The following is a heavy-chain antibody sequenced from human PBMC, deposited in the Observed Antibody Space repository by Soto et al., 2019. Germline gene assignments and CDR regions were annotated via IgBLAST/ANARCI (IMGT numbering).Heavy chain of an antibody. V-gene: IGHV4-30-4*01. J-gene: IGHJ4*02. CDR1: GGSISSGDYY. CDR2: IYYSGST. D-gene: IGHD4-4*01. CDR3: ARVRLDDYSNLVVY. Sequence: TLSLPFTVSGGSISSGDYYWSSIRQPPGKGLEWIGYIYYSGSTYYNPSLKSRVTISVDTSKNQFSLKLSSVTAADTAVYYCARVRLDDYSNLVVYWGQGTLVTVSS.